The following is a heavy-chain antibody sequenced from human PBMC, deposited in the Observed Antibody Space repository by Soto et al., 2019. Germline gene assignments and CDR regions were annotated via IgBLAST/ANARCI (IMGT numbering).Heavy chain of an antibody. CDR1: GYSFTSYW. CDR3: ARQTLDYYNWFDP. CDR2: IYPGDSDT. Sequence: GESLKISCKGSGYSFTSYWIGWVRQMPGKGLEWMGIIYPGDSDTRYGPSFQGQVTISADKSISTAYLQWSSLKASDTAMYYCARQTLDYYNWFDPWGQGTLVTVSS. D-gene: IGHD3-10*01. J-gene: IGHJ5*02. V-gene: IGHV5-51*01.